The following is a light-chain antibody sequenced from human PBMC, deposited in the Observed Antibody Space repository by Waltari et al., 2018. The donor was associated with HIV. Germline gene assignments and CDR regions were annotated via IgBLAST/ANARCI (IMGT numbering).Light chain of an antibody. V-gene: IGKV1-39*01. CDR2: ASS. CDR3: QQSYGAPLT. Sequence: DIQMTQSPSSLSASVGDRVTFPFRASQNIYKSLNWYQQKPGKAPTVLVYASSNLQSGVPSRFSGSGSGTDFTLSISSLQPEEFATYYCQQSYGAPLTFGPGTKLDI. CDR1: QNIYKS. J-gene: IGKJ3*01.